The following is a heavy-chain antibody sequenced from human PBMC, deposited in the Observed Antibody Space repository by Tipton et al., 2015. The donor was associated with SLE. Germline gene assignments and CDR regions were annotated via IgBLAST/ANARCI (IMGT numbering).Heavy chain of an antibody. D-gene: IGHD3-3*01. CDR1: GGSFSGHY. Sequence: TLSLTCAVYGGSFSGHYWSWIRQPPGKGLEWIGEINHSGSTNYNPSLKSRVTISVDTSKNQFSLKLSSVTAADTAVYYCASPAYYDFWSDSDAFDIWGQGTMVTVSS. CDR2: INHSGST. J-gene: IGHJ3*02. V-gene: IGHV4-34*01. CDR3: ASPAYYDFWSDSDAFDI.